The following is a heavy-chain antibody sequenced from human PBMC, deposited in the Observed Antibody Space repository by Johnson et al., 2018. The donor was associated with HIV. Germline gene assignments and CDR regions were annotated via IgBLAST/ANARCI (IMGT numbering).Heavy chain of an antibody. Sequence: VQLVESGGGVVRPGGSLRLSCAASGFTFSSYWMSWVRQAPGKGLEWVSGISWNSGSIGYADSVKGRFTISRDNAKNSLYLQMNSLRAEDTALYYCAKDFIAAPRGAFDIWGQGTMVTVSA. CDR2: ISWNSGSI. D-gene: IGHD6-13*01. CDR3: AKDFIAAPRGAFDI. CDR1: GFTFSSYW. V-gene: IGHV3-20*04. J-gene: IGHJ3*02.